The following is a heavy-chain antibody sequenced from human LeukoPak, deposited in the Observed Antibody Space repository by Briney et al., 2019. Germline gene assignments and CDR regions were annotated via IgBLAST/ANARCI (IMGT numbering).Heavy chain of an antibody. J-gene: IGHJ5*02. Sequence: GGSLRLSCAASGFIFANYEMNWVRQAPGKGLEWVSYITGSAGTIYYADSVKGRFTVSRDNAKNSLYLQMNSLRAEDTAVYYCAGDPLGNTKYSFDLWGQGTLVTVSS. CDR2: ITGSAGTI. V-gene: IGHV3-48*03. CDR1: GFIFANYE. D-gene: IGHD2-15*01. CDR3: AGDPLGNTKYSFDL.